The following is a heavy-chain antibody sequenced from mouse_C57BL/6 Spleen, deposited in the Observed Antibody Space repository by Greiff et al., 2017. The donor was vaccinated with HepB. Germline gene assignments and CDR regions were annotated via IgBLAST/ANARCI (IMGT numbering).Heavy chain of an antibody. J-gene: IGHJ4*01. V-gene: IGHV10-1*01. D-gene: IGHD2-3*01. Sequence: EVKLMESGGGLVQPKGSLKLSCAASGFSFNTYAMNWVRQAPGKGLEWVARIRSKSNNYATYYADSVKDRFTISRDDSESMLYLQMNNLKTEDTAMYYCVRRDGYYGMDYWGQGTSVTVSS. CDR1: GFSFNTYA. CDR3: VRRDGYYGMDY. CDR2: IRSKSNNYAT.